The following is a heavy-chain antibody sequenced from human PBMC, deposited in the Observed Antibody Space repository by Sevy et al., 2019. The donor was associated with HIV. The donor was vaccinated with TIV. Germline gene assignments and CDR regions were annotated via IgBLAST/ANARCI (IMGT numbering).Heavy chain of an antibody. CDR3: AKTFAIFGVLMSPDFDP. CDR2: ILYDGSYK. J-gene: IGHJ5*02. Sequence: GGSLRLSCAASGFTFSNYGMHWVRQAPGKGLEWVAVILYDGSYKYYADSVKGRFTISRDNTKSTLYLQMNSLRAEDTAVYYCAKTFAIFGVLMSPDFDPWGQGTLVTVSS. D-gene: IGHD3-3*01. V-gene: IGHV3-33*06. CDR1: GFTFSNYG.